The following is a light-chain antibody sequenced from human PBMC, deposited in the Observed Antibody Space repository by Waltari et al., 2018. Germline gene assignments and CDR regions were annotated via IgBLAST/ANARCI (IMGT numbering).Light chain of an antibody. V-gene: IGLV1-36*01. CDR1: RSNIRTNA. Sequence: QSVLTQPPSVSEAPRQRVTISCSGSRSNIRTNAVSWYNQLPGKAPKLLIYYDDLLPSGVSDRFPGSKSGSSASLAISGLQSDDEADYYCAVWDDSRNGVVFGGGTKLTVL. CDR2: YDD. J-gene: IGLJ2*01. CDR3: AVWDDSRNGVV.